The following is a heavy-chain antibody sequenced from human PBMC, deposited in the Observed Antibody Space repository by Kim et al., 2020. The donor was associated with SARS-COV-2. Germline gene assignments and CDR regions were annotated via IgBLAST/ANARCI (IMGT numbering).Heavy chain of an antibody. CDR2: IWYDGSNK. Sequence: GGSLRLSCAASGFTFSSYGMHWVRQAPGKGLEWVAVIWYDGSNKYYADSVKGRFTISRDNFKNTLYLQMNSLRAEDTAVYYCARDIRGYSYGRNAFDIWGQGTMVTVSS. D-gene: IGHD5-18*01. CDR3: ARDIRGYSYGRNAFDI. CDR1: GFTFSSYG. V-gene: IGHV3-33*01. J-gene: IGHJ3*02.